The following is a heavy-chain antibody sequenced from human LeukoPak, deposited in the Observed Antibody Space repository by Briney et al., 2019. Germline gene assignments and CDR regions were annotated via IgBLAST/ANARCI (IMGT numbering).Heavy chain of an antibody. Sequence: GGSLRLSCAASGFTFSSYGTHWVRQAPGKGLEWVAYIRYDGSNKYYADSVKGRFTISRDNSKNTLYLQMNSLRAEDTAVYYCAKTWAYEVRVKKCFGCEVGYFDYWGQGTLVTVSS. CDR2: IRYDGSNK. D-gene: IGHD3-10*01. V-gene: IGHV3-30*02. CDR3: AKTWAYEVRVKKCFGCEVGYFDY. J-gene: IGHJ4*02. CDR1: GFTFSSYG.